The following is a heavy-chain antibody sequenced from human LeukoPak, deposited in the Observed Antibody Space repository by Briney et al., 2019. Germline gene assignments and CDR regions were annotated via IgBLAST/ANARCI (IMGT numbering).Heavy chain of an antibody. CDR1: GYTFTSYG. Sequence: ASVKVSCKASGYTFTSYGISWVRQAPGQGLEWMGWISAYTGNINYEQKVQGRVTMTTDTSTSTAYMELRSLRSDDTAVYYCARGMSRVKGYCSGGSYQSLTVYDYWGQGTLVTVSS. CDR3: ARGMSRVKGYCSGGSYQSLTVYDY. CDR2: ISAYTGNI. V-gene: IGHV1-18*01. J-gene: IGHJ4*02. D-gene: IGHD2-15*01.